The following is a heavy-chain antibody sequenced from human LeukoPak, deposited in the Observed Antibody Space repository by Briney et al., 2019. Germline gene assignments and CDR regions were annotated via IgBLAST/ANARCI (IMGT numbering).Heavy chain of an antibody. CDR2: ISGSGGST. CDR1: GFNFSSYA. D-gene: IGHD3-3*01. J-gene: IGHJ4*02. V-gene: IGHV3-23*01. CDR3: AKDGTIFGVVIPLDY. Sequence: GGSLRLSCAASGFNFSSYAMSWVRQAPGKGLERVTAISGSGGSTYYADSVKGRFTISRDNSKNTLYLQMNSLRAEDTAVYYCAKDGTIFGVVIPLDYWGQGTLVTVSS.